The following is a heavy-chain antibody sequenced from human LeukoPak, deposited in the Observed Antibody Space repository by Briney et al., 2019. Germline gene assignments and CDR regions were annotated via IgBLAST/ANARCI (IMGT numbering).Heavy chain of an antibody. V-gene: IGHV3-9*01. J-gene: IGHJ6*03. Sequence: GGSLRLSCAASGFTFDDYAMHWVRQAPGKGLEWVSGISWNSGSIGYADSVKGRFTISRDNSKNTLYLQMNSLRAEDTAVYYCAKTTTGYYYYYMDVWGKGTTVTVSS. CDR2: ISWNSGSI. D-gene: IGHD4-11*01. CDR3: AKTTTGYYYYYMDV. CDR1: GFTFDDYA.